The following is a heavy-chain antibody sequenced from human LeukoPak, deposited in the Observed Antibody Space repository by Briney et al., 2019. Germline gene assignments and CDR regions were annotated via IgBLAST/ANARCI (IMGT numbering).Heavy chain of an antibody. CDR2: IYYTGST. J-gene: IGHJ4*02. V-gene: IGHV4-61*01. Sequence: PSETLSLTCTVSGGSVSVSSGSYYWSWIRQPPGKGLEWIGYIYYTGSTNYNPSLKSRVTISSDTSKNQFSLKLSSVTAADTAVYYCARVMITFGGVAYTPTYYFDYWGQGTLVTVSS. D-gene: IGHD3-16*01. CDR1: GGSVSVSSGSYY. CDR3: ARVMITFGGVAYTPTYYFDY.